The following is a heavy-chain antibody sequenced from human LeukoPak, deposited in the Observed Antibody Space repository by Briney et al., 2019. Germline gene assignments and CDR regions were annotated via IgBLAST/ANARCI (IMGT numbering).Heavy chain of an antibody. J-gene: IGHJ3*02. D-gene: IGHD6-13*01. V-gene: IGHV3-7*01. Sequence: GGSLRLSCAASGFTFSSYWMSWVRQAPGKGLEWVANIKQDGSEKYYVDSVKGRFTISRDNAKNSLYLQMNSLRAEDTAVYYCARDRVPYSSRPLGAFDIWGQGTMVTVSS. CDR3: ARDRVPYSSRPLGAFDI. CDR2: IKQDGSEK. CDR1: GFTFSSYW.